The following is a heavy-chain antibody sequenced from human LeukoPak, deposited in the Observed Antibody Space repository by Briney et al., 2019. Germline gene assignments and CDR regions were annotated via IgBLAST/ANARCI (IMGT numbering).Heavy chain of an antibody. J-gene: IGHJ4*02. CDR2: IYYSGST. CDR1: GGSISSGDYY. CDR3: ARTEQTYYYDSSGYYGY. D-gene: IGHD3-22*01. V-gene: IGHV4-30-4*01. Sequence: SGTLSLTCTVSGGSISSGDYYWSWIRQPPGKGLEWIGYIYYSGSTYYNPSLKSRVTISVDTSKNQFSLKLSSVTAADTAVYYCARTEQTYYYDSSGYYGYWGQGTLVTVSS.